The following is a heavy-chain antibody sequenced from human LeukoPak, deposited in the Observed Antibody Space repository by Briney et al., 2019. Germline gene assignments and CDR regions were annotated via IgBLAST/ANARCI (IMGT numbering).Heavy chain of an antibody. V-gene: IGHV3-30-3*01. D-gene: IGHD6-6*01. J-gene: IGHJ4*02. CDR3: ARPSIAALLVD. Sequence: PGRSLRLSCAASGFTFSSYAMHWVRQAPGKGLEWVAVISYDGSNKYYADSVKGRFTISRDNSKNTLYLQMSSLRAEDTAVYYCARPSIAALLVDWGQGTLVTVSS. CDR2: ISYDGSNK. CDR1: GFTFSSYA.